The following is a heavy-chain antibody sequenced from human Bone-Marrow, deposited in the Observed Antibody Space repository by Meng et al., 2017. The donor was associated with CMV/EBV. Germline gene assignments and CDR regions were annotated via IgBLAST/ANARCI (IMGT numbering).Heavy chain of an antibody. D-gene: IGHD3-3*01. J-gene: IGHJ4*02. Sequence: GSLRLSCTVSGSSVSSGSYYWGWMRQPPGKGLEWIGYIDYSGSTNYNPSLKSRVTTSEDTSKNQFSLKMSAETAADTAVYYWSRGSGFVEFPQYWGQGTLVTVSS. CDR2: IDYSGST. V-gene: IGHV4-61*01. CDR3: SRGSGFVEFPQY. CDR1: GSSVSSGSYY.